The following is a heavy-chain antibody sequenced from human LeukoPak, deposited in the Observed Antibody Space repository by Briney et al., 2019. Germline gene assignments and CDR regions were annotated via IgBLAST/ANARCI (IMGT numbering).Heavy chain of an antibody. CDR1: GYSFPTYW. D-gene: IGHD2-2*03. CDR3: ARPPSRGYSSSFEY. V-gene: IGHV5-51*01. J-gene: IGHJ4*02. CDR2: IYPDESNI. Sequence: GESLKISCKGSGYSFPTYWIAWVRQMPGKGLEWMGIIYPDESNIRYSPSFQGQVTISADKSISSAYLQWSSLKASDTAMYYCARPPSRGYSSSFEYWGQGTLVTVSS.